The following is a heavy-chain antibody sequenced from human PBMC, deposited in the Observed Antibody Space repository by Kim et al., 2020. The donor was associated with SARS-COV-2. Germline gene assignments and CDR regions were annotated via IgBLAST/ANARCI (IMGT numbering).Heavy chain of an antibody. V-gene: IGHV3-7*03. CDR2: IKQDGSDK. J-gene: IGHJ4*02. D-gene: IGHD3-10*01. CDR1: GFIFSNYW. Sequence: GGSLRLSCGASGFIFSNYWMSWVRQAPGKGLEWVANIKQDGSDKNYVDSVKGRFIISRDNAKNTLYLQMNSLRAEDTAVYYCARDREYYYGSRGSQVSYYSDSWVRGTLVTVSS. CDR3: ARDREYYYGSRGSQVSYYSDS.